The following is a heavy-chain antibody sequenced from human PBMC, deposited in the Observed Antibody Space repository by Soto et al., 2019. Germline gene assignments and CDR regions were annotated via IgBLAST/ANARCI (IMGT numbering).Heavy chain of an antibody. J-gene: IGHJ6*02. D-gene: IGHD1-26*01. CDR2: FDHEEGET. Sequence: ASVKVSCKVSGYTLTELSMQRVRQAPGKGLEWTGGFDHEEGETIYAQKFQARDTMTENTTTDKASMEPNSLRSEDPAEYSCASWTQVSGSYYSRYYYYGMDVWGQGTTVTVSS. V-gene: IGHV1-24*01. CDR3: ASWTQVSGSYYSRYYYYGMDV. CDR1: GYTLTELS.